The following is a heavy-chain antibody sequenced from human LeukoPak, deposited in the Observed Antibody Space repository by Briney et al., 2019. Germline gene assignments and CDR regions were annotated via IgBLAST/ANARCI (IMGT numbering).Heavy chain of an antibody. Sequence: SETLSLTCTVSGGSVSSGSYYWSWIRQPPGKGLEWIGYIYYSGSTKYNPSLKSRVTISVETSKNQFSLKLSSVTAADTAVYYCARDHLWFGASQGHYGMDVWGKGTTVTVSS. D-gene: IGHD3-10*01. CDR3: ARDHLWFGASQGHYGMDV. CDR2: IYYSGST. J-gene: IGHJ6*04. CDR1: GGSVSSGSYY. V-gene: IGHV4-61*01.